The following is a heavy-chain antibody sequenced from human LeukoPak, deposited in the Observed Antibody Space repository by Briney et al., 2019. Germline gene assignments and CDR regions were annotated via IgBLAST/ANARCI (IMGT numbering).Heavy chain of an antibody. CDR1: GFTFSSYA. CDR2: ISASGGST. Sequence: GGSLRLSCAASGFTFSSYAMSWVRQAPGKGLEWVSTISASGGSTYYADSVKGRFTISRDNSKNTLYLQVNSLKTEDTAVYYCAKEWRAAAGIYYFDYWGQGALVTVSS. D-gene: IGHD6-13*01. V-gene: IGHV3-23*01. J-gene: IGHJ4*02. CDR3: AKEWRAAAGIYYFDY.